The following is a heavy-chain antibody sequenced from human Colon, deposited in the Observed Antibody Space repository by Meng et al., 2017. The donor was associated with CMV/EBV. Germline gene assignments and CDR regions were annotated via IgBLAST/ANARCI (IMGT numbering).Heavy chain of an antibody. J-gene: IGHJ5*02. Sequence: SGGSVNSGLFHWTWIRPSPGKGLEWIGYIYHTGSTDFNPALKSRLTMSVDTSKNQFSLTLTSVSTADTGVYYCVRAFWSGYSAFDPWGQGTLVTVSS. CDR3: VRAFWSGYSAFDP. V-gene: IGHV4-61*01. CDR1: GGSVNSGLFH. D-gene: IGHD3-3*01. CDR2: IYHTGST.